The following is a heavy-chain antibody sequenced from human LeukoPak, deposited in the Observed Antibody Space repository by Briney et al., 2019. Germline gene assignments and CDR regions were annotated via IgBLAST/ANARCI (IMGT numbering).Heavy chain of an antibody. CDR1: GFTFSSYA. CDR3: AKTPEGQPNYYLYGMDV. Sequence: GGSLRLSCAASGFTFSSYAMSWVRQAPGEGLEWVSALTGSGYSTYYADSVKGRFTISRDNSKNTLYLQMNSLRAEDTAVYYCAKTPEGQPNYYLYGMDVWGQGTTVTVSS. D-gene: IGHD2-2*01. J-gene: IGHJ6*02. CDR2: LTGSGYST. V-gene: IGHV3-23*01.